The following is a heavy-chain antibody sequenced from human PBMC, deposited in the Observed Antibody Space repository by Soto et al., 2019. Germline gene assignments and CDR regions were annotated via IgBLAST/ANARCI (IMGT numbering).Heavy chain of an antibody. CDR2: ISAYNGNT. V-gene: IGHV1-18*01. CDR1: GYTFTSYG. CDR3: AIGIVVVPAAHSRSYYYGMDV. Sequence: GASVKVSCKASGYTFTSYGISWVRQAPGQGLEWMGWISAYNGNTNYAQKLQGRVTMTTDTSTSTAYMELSSLRSEDTAVYYCAIGIVVVPAAHSRSYYYGMDVWGQGTTVTVSS. J-gene: IGHJ6*02. D-gene: IGHD2-2*01.